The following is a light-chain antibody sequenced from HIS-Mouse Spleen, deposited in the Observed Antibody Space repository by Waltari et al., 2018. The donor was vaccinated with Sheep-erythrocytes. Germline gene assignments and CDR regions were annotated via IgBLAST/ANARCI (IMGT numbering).Light chain of an antibody. J-gene: IGLJ3*02. Sequence: SSELTQPPSVSVSPGQTASITCSGDKLGDKYACWYQQKPGQSPVLVIYQDSKRPSGFPWGFSGSNSGNTATLTISGTQAMDEADYYCQAWDSSTAWVFGGGTKLTVL. CDR3: QAWDSSTAWV. CDR1: KLGDKY. CDR2: QDS. V-gene: IGLV3-1*01.